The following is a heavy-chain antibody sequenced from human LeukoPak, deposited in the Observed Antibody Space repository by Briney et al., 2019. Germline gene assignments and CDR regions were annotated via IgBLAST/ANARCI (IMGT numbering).Heavy chain of an antibody. CDR1: GFTFNDYW. J-gene: IGHJ4*02. V-gene: IGHV3-74*01. CDR3: ACSSGWYYFDY. CDR2: IKGDGSST. D-gene: IGHD6-19*01. Sequence: GGSLRLSCAASGFTFNDYWMHWVRQAPGKGLVWVSRIKGDGSSTTYADSVKGRFTISRDNAKNSLYLQMNSLRAEDTAVYYCACSSGWYYFDYWGQGTLVTVSS.